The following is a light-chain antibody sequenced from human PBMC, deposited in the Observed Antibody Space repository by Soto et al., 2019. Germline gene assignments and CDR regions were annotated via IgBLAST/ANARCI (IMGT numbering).Light chain of an antibody. Sequence: EIVMTQSPATLSVSPGERATLSCRASQSVSSNFAWYQQKPGQAPRLLIYGASTRATGIPARFSGSRSGTELPLTISSLQSEDFAVYYCQQYNDWPRTFGQGTKVEIK. CDR3: QQYNDWPRT. V-gene: IGKV3-15*01. CDR2: GAS. J-gene: IGKJ1*01. CDR1: QSVSSN.